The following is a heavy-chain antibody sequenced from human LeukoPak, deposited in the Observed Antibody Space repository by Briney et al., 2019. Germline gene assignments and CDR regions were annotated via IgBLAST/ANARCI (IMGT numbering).Heavy chain of an antibody. CDR2: ISGSGGST. V-gene: IGHV3-23*01. Sequence: PGRSLRLSCAASGFTFYSYAMSWVRQAPGKGLEWVSAISGSGGSTYYADSVKGRFTISRDNSKNTLYLQMNSLGAEDTAVYYCAKEILQLWLLAYFDYWGQGTLVTVSS. J-gene: IGHJ4*02. CDR1: GFTFYSYA. CDR3: AKEILQLWLLAYFDY. D-gene: IGHD5-18*01.